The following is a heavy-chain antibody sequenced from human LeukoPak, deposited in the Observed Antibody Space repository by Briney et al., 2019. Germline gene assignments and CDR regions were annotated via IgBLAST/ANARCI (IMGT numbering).Heavy chain of an antibody. CDR2: ISSGGGTI. CDR1: GFTFRDYY. Sequence: GGSLRLSCAASGFTFRDYYMSWIRQAPGKGLEWVSSISSGGGTIYYADSVKGRFTISRDNAKNSLYLQINSLRAEDTAVYFCARVLREWLLFGWFDPWGQGTLVTVSS. J-gene: IGHJ5*02. CDR3: ARVLREWLLFGWFDP. D-gene: IGHD3-3*01. V-gene: IGHV3-11*01.